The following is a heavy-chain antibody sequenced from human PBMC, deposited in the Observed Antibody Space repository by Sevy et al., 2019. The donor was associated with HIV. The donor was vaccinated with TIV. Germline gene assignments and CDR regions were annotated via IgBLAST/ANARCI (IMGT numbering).Heavy chain of an antibody. CDR1: GFMFSSYS. V-gene: IGHV3-21*01. CDR3: AGPDATGGMDV. CDR2: ISSDSNYI. Sequence: GGSLRLSCAASGFMFSSYSMNWVRQAPGKGLEWVSSISSDSNYIYYADSVEGRFTISRDNAKNSLYLQMNSLRAEDTAVYYCAGPDATGGMDVWGQGSTVTVSS. J-gene: IGHJ6*02.